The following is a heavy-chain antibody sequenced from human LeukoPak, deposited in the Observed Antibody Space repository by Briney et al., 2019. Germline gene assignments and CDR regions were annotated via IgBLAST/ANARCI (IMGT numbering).Heavy chain of an antibody. CDR3: AKLYYYDSSGLDY. D-gene: IGHD3-22*01. V-gene: IGHV3-30*18. J-gene: IGHJ4*02. CDR2: ISYDGSNK. CDR1: GFTFSSYA. Sequence: GGSLRHSCAASGFTFSSYAMHWARQAPGKGLEWVAVISYDGSNKYYADSVKGRFTISRDNSKNTLYLQMNSLRAEDTAVYYCAKLYYYDSSGLDYWGQGTLVTVSS.